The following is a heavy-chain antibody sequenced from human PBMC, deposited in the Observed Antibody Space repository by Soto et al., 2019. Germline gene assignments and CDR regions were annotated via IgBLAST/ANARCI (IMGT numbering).Heavy chain of an antibody. Sequence: QLQLQESGPGLVKTSETLSLTCTVSGGSISSSSHYWGWIRQPPGKGLEWIGSIHYSGRTYYNPSLKSRVTISLDTSNNQFSLKVTSVTAADTAVYYCARREGGVSTGVDYWGQGTLVTVSS. CDR3: ARREGGVSTGVDY. D-gene: IGHD4-4*01. CDR1: GGSISSSSHY. V-gene: IGHV4-39*01. CDR2: IHYSGRT. J-gene: IGHJ4*02.